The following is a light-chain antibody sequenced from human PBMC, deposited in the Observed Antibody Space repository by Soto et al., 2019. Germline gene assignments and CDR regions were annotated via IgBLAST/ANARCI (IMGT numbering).Light chain of an antibody. CDR2: AAS. V-gene: IGKV1-9*01. CDR3: QQLNSYPRT. J-gene: IGKJ1*01. Sequence: DIQLTQSPSFLSASVGDRVTITCRASQGISSKLAWYQQKPGKAPKLLIYAASTLQSGVPSRFSGSGSGTEFTLTISSLQPADFATYYCQQLNSYPRTFGQGTKVDIK. CDR1: QGISSK.